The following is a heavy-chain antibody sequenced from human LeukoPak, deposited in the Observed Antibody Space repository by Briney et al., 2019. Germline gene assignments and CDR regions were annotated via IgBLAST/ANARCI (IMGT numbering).Heavy chain of an antibody. Sequence: SETQSLTCTVSGGSISSYYWSWIRQPPGKGLEWIGYIYYSGSTNYNPSLKSRVTISVDTSKNQFSLKLSSVTAADTAVYYCARAGDFWSGYYSYGMDVWGQGTTVTVSS. D-gene: IGHD3-3*01. V-gene: IGHV4-59*01. J-gene: IGHJ6*02. CDR1: GGSISSYY. CDR3: ARAGDFWSGYYSYGMDV. CDR2: IYYSGST.